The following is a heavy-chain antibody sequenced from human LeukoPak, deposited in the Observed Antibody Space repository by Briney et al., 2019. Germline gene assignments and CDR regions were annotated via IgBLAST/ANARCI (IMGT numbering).Heavy chain of an antibody. J-gene: IGHJ4*02. Sequence: ASVKVSCKASGYTFTGYYMHWVRQAPGQGLEWMGWINPKSGGTNYAQKFQGRVTMTRDTSISTAHMELSRLKSDDTAVYYCARLGEAGDPALYYFDYWGQGTLVTVSS. CDR2: INPKSGGT. CDR3: ARLGEAGDPALYYFDY. V-gene: IGHV1-2*02. D-gene: IGHD7-27*01. CDR1: GYTFTGYY.